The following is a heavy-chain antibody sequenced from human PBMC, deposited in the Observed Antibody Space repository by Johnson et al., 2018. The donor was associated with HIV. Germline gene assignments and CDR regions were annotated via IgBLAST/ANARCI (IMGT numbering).Heavy chain of an antibody. CDR1: GFTFRSYA. V-gene: IGHV3-64*04. J-gene: IGHJ3*02. CDR2: INTNGNST. Sequence: QVQLVESGGGLVQPGGSLRLSCATSGFTFRSYAMHWVRQAPGRGLEHVSGINTNGNSTHYANSVKGRFTISRDNSKNTLYLQMNSLRAEDTAVYYCAKEGHYYDDYHAFDIWGQGTMVTVSS. D-gene: IGHD3-16*01. CDR3: AKEGHYYDDYHAFDI.